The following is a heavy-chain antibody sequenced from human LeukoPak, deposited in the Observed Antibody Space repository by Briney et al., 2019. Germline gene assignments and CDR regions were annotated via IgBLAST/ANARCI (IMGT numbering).Heavy chain of an antibody. J-gene: IGHJ6*02. D-gene: IGHD3-22*01. V-gene: IGHV4-59*01. CDR1: AGSISNYY. CDR2: IYYSGST. Sequence: SETLSLTCTVSAGSISNYYWTWIRQPPGKGLEWIGYIYYSGSTNYNPSLKSRVTISVDTSKNQFSLKLSSVTAADTAVYYCARDGGYYYDSSAYYYYYGMDVWGQGTTVTVSS. CDR3: ARDGGYYYDSSAYYYYYGMDV.